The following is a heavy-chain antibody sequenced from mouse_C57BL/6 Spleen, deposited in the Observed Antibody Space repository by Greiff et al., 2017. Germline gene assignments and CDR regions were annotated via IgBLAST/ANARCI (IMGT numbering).Heavy chain of an antibody. J-gene: IGHJ3*01. CDR3: ARSVYGNYRFAY. V-gene: IGHV1-9*01. Sequence: VQLQQSGAELMKPGASVKLSCKATGYTFTGYWIEWVKQRPGHGLEWIGEILPGSGSTNYNEKFKGKATFPADTSSNTAYMLLSSLTTEDSAIYYCARSVYGNYRFAYWGQGTLVTVSA. D-gene: IGHD2-10*02. CDR2: ILPGSGST. CDR1: GYTFTGYW.